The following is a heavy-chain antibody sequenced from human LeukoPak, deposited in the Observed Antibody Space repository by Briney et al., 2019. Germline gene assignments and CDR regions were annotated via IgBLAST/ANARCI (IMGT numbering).Heavy chain of an antibody. Sequence: GASVKVSCKASGYTFTSYDINWVRQATGQGLEWMGWMNPNSGNTGYAQKFQGRVTMTRNTSISTAYMELSSLRSEDTAVYYCARILDQAAAGNYYYYGMDVWGQGTTVTASS. CDR2: MNPNSGNT. J-gene: IGHJ6*02. D-gene: IGHD6-13*01. CDR3: ARILDQAAAGNYYYYGMDV. CDR1: GYTFTSYD. V-gene: IGHV1-8*01.